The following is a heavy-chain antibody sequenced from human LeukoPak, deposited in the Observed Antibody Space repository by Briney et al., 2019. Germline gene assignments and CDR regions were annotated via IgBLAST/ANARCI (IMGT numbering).Heavy chain of an antibody. CDR3: AKASGSFGAFDM. V-gene: IGHV3-9*01. Sequence: PGGSLRLSCAPSGFSFDDYAMHWVRQAPGKGLEWVSGISWNSGSIGYADSVKGRFTISRDNAKNSLYLQMSSLRAEDTALYYCAKASGSFGAFDMWGQGTKVTVSS. CDR2: ISWNSGSI. CDR1: GFSFDDYA. D-gene: IGHD3-10*01. J-gene: IGHJ3*02.